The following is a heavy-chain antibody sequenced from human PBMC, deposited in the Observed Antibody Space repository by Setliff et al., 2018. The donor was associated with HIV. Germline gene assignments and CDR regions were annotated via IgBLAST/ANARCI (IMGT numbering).Heavy chain of an antibody. CDR2: INCYSGDS. V-gene: IGHV1-18*01. Sequence: GASVKVSCKASGYSFFSYSITWVRQAPGQGLEWEGWINCYSGDSKFPEKLQGRITMTADTSTSTAYMELRNLTSDDTAMYYCARATYSGSPNPPQDYWGQGTLVTVSS. J-gene: IGHJ4*02. CDR1: GYSFFSYS. D-gene: IGHD1-26*01. CDR3: ARATYSGSPNPPQDY.